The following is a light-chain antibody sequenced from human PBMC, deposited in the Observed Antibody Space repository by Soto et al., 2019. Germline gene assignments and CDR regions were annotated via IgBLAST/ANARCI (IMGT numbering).Light chain of an antibody. CDR1: SSDVGGYNY. J-gene: IGLJ2*01. CDR2: EVS. V-gene: IGLV2-8*01. Sequence: QSALTQPPSASGSPGQSVTISCTGTSSDVGGYNYVSWYQQHPGKAPKLMIYEVSKRPSGVPDRFSGSKSGNTASLTVSGLQAEDEADYYCGSYAGSYTVFGGGTKLTVL. CDR3: GSYAGSYTV.